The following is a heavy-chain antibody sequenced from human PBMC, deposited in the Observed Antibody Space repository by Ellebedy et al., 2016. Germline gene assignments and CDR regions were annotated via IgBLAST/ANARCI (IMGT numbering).Heavy chain of an antibody. CDR3: AGSLEELDDYYYYGMDV. J-gene: IGHJ6*02. Sequence: ASVKVSCKASGGTFSSYAISWVRQAPGQGLEWMGRIIPILGIANYAQKFQGRVTITADKSTSTAYMELSSLRSEDTAVYYCAGSLEELDDYYYYGMDVWGQGTTVTVSS. CDR2: IIPILGIA. CDR1: GGTFSSYA. D-gene: IGHD1-26*01. V-gene: IGHV1-69*04.